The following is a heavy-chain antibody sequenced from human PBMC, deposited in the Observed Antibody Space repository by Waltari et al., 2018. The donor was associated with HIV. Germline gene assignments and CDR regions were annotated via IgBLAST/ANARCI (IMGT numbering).Heavy chain of an antibody. V-gene: IGHV3-23*01. D-gene: IGHD2-2*01. CDR2: ISGSSSDT. Sequence: EIQLLESGGGSLQPGESLRLSCLGSGFSFKSHAMSWVRQVPGKGLEWVAAISGSSSDTFYADAVRGRFTISRDNSKDTLFLQLNSLGPEDTATYFCATSWGYCGSGRCYYPFEYWGQGTLVTVSS. CDR3: ATSWGYCGSGRCYYPFEY. J-gene: IGHJ4*02. CDR1: GFSFKSHA.